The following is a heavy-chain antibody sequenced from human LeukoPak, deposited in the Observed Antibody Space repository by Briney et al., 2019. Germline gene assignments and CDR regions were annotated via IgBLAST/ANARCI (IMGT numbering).Heavy chain of an antibody. J-gene: IGHJ3*02. CDR1: GFTFRSYA. V-gene: IGHV3-74*01. CDR2: INSDGSST. D-gene: IGHD3-16*01. CDR3: ARETRRGDAFGI. Sequence: SGGSLRLSCAASGFTFRSYAMSWVRQAPGKGLVWVSRINSDGSSTSYADSVKGRFTISRDNAKNTLYLQMNSLRAEDTAVYYCARETRRGDAFGIWGQGTMVTVSS.